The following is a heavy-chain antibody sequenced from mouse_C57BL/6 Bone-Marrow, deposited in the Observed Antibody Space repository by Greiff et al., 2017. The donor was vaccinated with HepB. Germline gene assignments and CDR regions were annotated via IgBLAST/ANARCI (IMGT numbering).Heavy chain of an antibody. D-gene: IGHD1-1*01. V-gene: IGHV8-8*01. CDR3: ARIGGYYGSSPWYFDV. CDR2: IWWDDDK. CDR1: GFSLSTFGMG. J-gene: IGHJ1*03. Sequence: ESGPGILQPSQTLSLTCSFSGFSLSTFGMGVGWIRQPSGKGLEWLAHIWWDDDKYYNPALKSRLTISKDTSKNQVFLKIANVDTADTATYYCARIGGYYGSSPWYFDVWGTGTTVTVSS.